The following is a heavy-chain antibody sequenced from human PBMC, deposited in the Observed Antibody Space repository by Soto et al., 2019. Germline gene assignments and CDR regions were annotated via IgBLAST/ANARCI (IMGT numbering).Heavy chain of an antibody. J-gene: IGHJ5*02. D-gene: IGHD3-22*01. Sequence: QVYLVESGGGLVKPGGSLRLSCVTSGFTFGDFDMSWMRQAPGKGLEWVSHINSRSTYTNYADSVKGRFTVSRDNAKNSLSLQMYSLRVEDTAVYYCARDLEGYYADLWGQGTLVTVSP. CDR3: ARDLEGYYADL. CDR1: GFTFGDFD. CDR2: INSRSTYT. V-gene: IGHV3-11*06.